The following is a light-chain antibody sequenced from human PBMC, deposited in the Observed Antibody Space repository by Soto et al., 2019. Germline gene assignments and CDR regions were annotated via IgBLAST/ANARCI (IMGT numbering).Light chain of an antibody. V-gene: IGKV1-33*01. CDR1: QSISNY. CDR2: DAS. J-gene: IGKJ5*01. CDR3: KQYENLPN. Sequence: DIQMTHSPSSLSASVLYIVTITFRSSQSISNYLNWYQQKPGKAPKLLIYDASNLEAGVPSRFRGSGSGTDFTFTISRLQPEDIATYYCKQYENLPNFGQGTRLEIK.